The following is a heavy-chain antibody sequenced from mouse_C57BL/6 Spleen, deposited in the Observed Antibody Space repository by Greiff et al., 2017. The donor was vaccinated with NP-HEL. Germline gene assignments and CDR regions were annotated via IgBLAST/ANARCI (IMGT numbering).Heavy chain of an antibody. D-gene: IGHD1-1*01. CDR2: IDPSDSET. CDR3: ARQAPYYYGSSYDYAMDY. V-gene: IGHV1-52*01. CDR1: GYTFTSYW. J-gene: IGHJ4*01. Sequence: QVQLQQPGAELVRPGSSVKLSCKASGYTFTSYWMHWVKQRPIQGLEWIGNIDPSDSETHYNQKFKDKATLTVDKSSSTAYMQLSSLTSEDSAVYYCARQAPYYYGSSYDYAMDYWGQGTSVTVSS.